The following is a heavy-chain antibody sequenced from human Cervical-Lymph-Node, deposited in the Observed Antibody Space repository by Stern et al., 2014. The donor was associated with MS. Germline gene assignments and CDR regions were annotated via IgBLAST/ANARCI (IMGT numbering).Heavy chain of an antibody. CDR2: ISYDGSNK. J-gene: IGHJ4*02. CDR3: AKDRAGGFDY. D-gene: IGHD6-19*01. V-gene: IGHV3-30*18. Sequence: VHLVESGGGVVQPGRSLRLSCAASGFTFSSYGMHWVRQAPGKGLAWVAVISYDGSNKYYADSVKGRFTISRDNSKNTLYLQMNSLRAEDTAVYYCAKDRAGGFDYWGQGTLVTVSS. CDR1: GFTFSSYG.